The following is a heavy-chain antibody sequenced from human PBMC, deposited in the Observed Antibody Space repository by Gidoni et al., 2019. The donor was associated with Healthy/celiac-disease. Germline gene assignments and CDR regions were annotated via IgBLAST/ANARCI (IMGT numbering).Heavy chain of an antibody. CDR3: ARSRTTYYYDSSGYYRDAFDI. D-gene: IGHD3-22*01. V-gene: IGHV3-30-3*01. Sequence: QVQLVESGGGVVQPGRSLRLSWAASGFTFRSYAMHWVRQAPGKGLEWVAVISYDGSNKYYADSVKGRFTISRDNSKNTLYLQMNSLRAEDTAVYYCARSRTTYYYDSSGYYRDAFDIWGQGTMVTVSS. J-gene: IGHJ3*02. CDR1: GFTFRSYA. CDR2: ISYDGSNK.